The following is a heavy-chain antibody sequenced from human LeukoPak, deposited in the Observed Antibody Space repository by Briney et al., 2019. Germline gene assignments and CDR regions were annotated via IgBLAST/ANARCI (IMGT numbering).Heavy chain of an antibody. Sequence: PGGSLRLSCAASGFTFSAYAMHWVRQAPGKGLEWVALISYDGSDKYYAGSVKGRFTISRDNSKNTLYRQMNSLRADDTAVYYCAKSLRGTGLDAFDIWGQGTMVTVSS. CDR2: ISYDGSDK. D-gene: IGHD2-8*02. J-gene: IGHJ3*02. CDR1: GFTFSAYA. CDR3: AKSLRGTGLDAFDI. V-gene: IGHV3-30*18.